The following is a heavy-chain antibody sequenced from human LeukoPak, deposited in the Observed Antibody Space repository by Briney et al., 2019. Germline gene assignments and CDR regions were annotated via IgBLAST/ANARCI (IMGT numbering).Heavy chain of an antibody. D-gene: IGHD7-27*01. CDR1: GGSISSSSYY. CDR3: AARELGIGRDY. J-gene: IGHJ4*02. CDR2: IYYSGST. V-gene: IGHV4-39*07. Sequence: SETLSLTCTVSGGSISSSSYYWGWIRQPPGKGLEWIGSIYYSGSTYYNPSLKSRVTISVDTSKNQFSLKLSSVTAADTAVYYCAARELGIGRDYWGQGTLVTVSS.